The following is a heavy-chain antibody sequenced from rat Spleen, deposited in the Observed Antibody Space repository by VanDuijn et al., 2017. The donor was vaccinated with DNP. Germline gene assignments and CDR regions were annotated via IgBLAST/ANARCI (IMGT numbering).Heavy chain of an antibody. V-gene: IGHV5S23*01. CDR1: GFIFSSFW. J-gene: IGHJ3*01. Sequence: EVQLVESGGGLVQPGRSLRLSCAASGFIFSSFWMFWIRQAPGKGLEWVAAISPSGGRTYYRDSVKGRFTVPRDNTKSSLYLQMDSLRSEDTATYDCARPNYGGYEGWFAYWGQGTLVTVSS. CDR3: ARPNYGGYEGWFAY. D-gene: IGHD1-11*01. CDR2: ISPSGGRT.